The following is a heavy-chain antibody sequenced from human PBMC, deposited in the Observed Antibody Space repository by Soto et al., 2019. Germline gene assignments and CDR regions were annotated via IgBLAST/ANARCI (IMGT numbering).Heavy chain of an antibody. CDR3: ATLSRRVLGVTFYLFDY. Sequence: ASVKVSCKASGYTFTSYGISWVRQAPGQGLEWMGWISAYNGNTNYAQKLQGRVTMTTDTSTSTAYMELRSLRSDDTAVYYWATLSRRVLGVTFYLFDYWGQGTLVTVSS. D-gene: IGHD3-10*01. CDR1: GYTFTSYG. J-gene: IGHJ4*02. V-gene: IGHV1-18*01. CDR2: ISAYNGNT.